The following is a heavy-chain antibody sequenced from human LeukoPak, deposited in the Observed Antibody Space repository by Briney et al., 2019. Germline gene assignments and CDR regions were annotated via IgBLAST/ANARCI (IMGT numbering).Heavy chain of an antibody. D-gene: IGHD6-19*01. Sequence: GGSLRLSCAASGFTFSSYEMNWVRQAPGKGLGWVSYISSGSTISDADSVKGRFTISRDNAKNSLYLQMNSLRAEDTAVYYCARESIAVAGAPFDYWGQGTLVTVSS. CDR2: ISSGSTI. V-gene: IGHV3-48*03. CDR1: GFTFSSYE. CDR3: ARESIAVAGAPFDY. J-gene: IGHJ4*02.